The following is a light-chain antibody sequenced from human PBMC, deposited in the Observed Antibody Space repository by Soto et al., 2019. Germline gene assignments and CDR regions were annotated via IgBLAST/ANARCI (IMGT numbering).Light chain of an antibody. CDR3: QHYDSWPLT. V-gene: IGKV3D-15*01. J-gene: IGKJ4*01. CDR1: QSVGSY. CDR2: AAS. Sequence: EVVLTQSPATLSLSPGERATLSCRASQSVGSYLAWYQQKPGQAPRLLIYAASNRATGIPARFSGSGSGTEFTLTISSLQSEDFAVYYCQHYDSWPLTFGGGTKVDIK.